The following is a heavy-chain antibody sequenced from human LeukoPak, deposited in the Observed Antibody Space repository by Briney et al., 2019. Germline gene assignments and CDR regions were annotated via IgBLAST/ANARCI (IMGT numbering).Heavy chain of an antibody. CDR2: ISGSGGST. D-gene: IGHD3-3*01. V-gene: IGHV3-23*01. Sequence: GGSLRLSCAAAGFTFSSSAMSWVRQAPGKGLEWVSAISGSGGSTFYADSVKGRFTISRDNSKNTLFLQMNSLRAEDTAVYYCAKVLITIPPYYYYYGMDVWGQGTTVTVSS. J-gene: IGHJ6*02. CDR1: GFTFSSSA. CDR3: AKVLITIPPYYYYYGMDV.